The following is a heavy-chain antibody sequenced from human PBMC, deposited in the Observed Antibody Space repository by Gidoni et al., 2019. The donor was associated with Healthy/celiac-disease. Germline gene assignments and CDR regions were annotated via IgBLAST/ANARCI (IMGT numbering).Heavy chain of an antibody. Sequence: QGQLQESGPGLVKPSQTLSLTCPVSGGSISSGGYYWSWIRQHPGKGLEWIGYIYYSGSTYYNPSLKSRVTITVDTSKNQFSLKLSSVAAADTAVYYCARGYLMVYAFDYWGQGTLVTVSS. J-gene: IGHJ4*02. CDR2: IYYSGST. D-gene: IGHD2-8*01. V-gene: IGHV4-31*03. CDR3: ARGYLMVYAFDY. CDR1: GGSISSGGYY.